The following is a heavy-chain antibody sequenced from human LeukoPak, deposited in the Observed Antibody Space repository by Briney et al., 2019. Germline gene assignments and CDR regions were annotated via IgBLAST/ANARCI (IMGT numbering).Heavy chain of an antibody. Sequence: SETLSLTCSVSGVSISTSDNHWGWIRQPPGKGLEWIGSMFYGGGTFYSPSLKSRVTISVDTSKNQYSLRLNSVTAADTAVYYCAGHALVTSISTFNWLDPWGQGTLVTVSS. D-gene: IGHD2-21*02. CDR2: MFYGGGT. V-gene: IGHV4-39*01. CDR3: AGHALVTSISTFNWLDP. J-gene: IGHJ5*02. CDR1: GVSISTSDNH.